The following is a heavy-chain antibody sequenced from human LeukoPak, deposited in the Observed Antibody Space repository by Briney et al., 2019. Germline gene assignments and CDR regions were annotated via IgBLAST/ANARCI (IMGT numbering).Heavy chain of an antibody. Sequence: EGSLRLSCAASGFTFSIYWMHWVRQAPGKGLVWVSRIKSDGSSTRYADSVKGRFTISRDNAKNTLYLQMNSLRAEDTAVYYCARDLDYGGNSNFDYWGQGTLVTVSS. CDR1: GFTFSIYW. CDR3: ARDLDYGGNSNFDY. D-gene: IGHD4-23*01. J-gene: IGHJ4*02. V-gene: IGHV3-74*01. CDR2: IKSDGSST.